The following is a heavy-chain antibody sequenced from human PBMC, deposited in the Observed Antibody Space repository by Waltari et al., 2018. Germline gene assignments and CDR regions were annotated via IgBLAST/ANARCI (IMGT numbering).Heavy chain of an antibody. V-gene: IGHV4-39*01. J-gene: IGHJ6*02. CDR2: VLYSEPGT. D-gene: IGHD2-21*02. CDR1: GHSITNSY. Sequence: QLQLHESGPGEVTASETLSLTCSVSGHSITNSYWAWVRQPPGKGLEWIGNVLYSEPGTFYNPSLKSRVAISVDASRNEVSLTLTSVTAADTAIYFCARSISVTDYGMDLWGRGTNVTVS. CDR3: ARSISVTDYGMDL.